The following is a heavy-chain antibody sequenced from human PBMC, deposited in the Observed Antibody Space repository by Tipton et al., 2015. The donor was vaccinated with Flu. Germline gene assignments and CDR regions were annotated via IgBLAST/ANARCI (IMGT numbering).Heavy chain of an antibody. Sequence: SLRLSCAASGFTFGSNVMHWVRQTPGKGLEWVAIISHDGRREYYADSVKGRFTLSRDNSKDTLYLQMSSLGVEDTAVYYCARDWGEYYSAGCFEHWGQGTLVAVS. J-gene: IGHJ4*02. CDR3: ARDWGEYYSAGCFEH. V-gene: IGHV3-30*04. CDR1: GFTFGSNV. D-gene: IGHD2/OR15-2a*01. CDR2: ISHDGRRE.